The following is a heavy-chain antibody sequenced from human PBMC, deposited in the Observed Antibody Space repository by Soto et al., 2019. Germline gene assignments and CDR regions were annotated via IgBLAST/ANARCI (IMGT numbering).Heavy chain of an antibody. CDR1: GGSISSSSYY. J-gene: IGHJ4*02. CDR2: IYYSGST. V-gene: IGHV4-39*01. Sequence: SETLSLTCTVSGGSISSSSYYWDWIRQPPGKGLEWIGSIYYSGSTYYNPSLKSRVTISVDTSKNQFSLKLSSVTAADTAVYYCAGLDYGIDYWGQGTLVTVSS. D-gene: IGHD4-17*01. CDR3: AGLDYGIDY.